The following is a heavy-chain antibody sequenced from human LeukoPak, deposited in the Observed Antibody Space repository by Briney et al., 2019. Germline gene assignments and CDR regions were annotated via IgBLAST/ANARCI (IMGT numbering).Heavy chain of an antibody. Sequence: GASVKVSCKASGYPLSNYGITWVRQATGQGLEWMGWMNPKSGNTGYAQRFQGRVTITRNTSISTAYMEVSSLRSEDTAVYYCASSRTVTTTTSFDYWGQGTLVTVSS. CDR1: GYPLSNYG. J-gene: IGHJ4*02. CDR3: ASSRTVTTTTSFDY. CDR2: MNPKSGNT. V-gene: IGHV1-8*03. D-gene: IGHD4-17*01.